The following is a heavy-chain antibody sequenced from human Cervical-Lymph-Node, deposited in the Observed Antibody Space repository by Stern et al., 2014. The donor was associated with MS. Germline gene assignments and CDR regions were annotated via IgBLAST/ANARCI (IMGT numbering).Heavy chain of an antibody. J-gene: IGHJ5*02. CDR3: TSRNFGP. V-gene: IGHV1-69-2*01. Sequence: EVQLEESGAEVKEPGATVKISCKVSGYTFIDYYLHWVRQAPGKGLEWMGLVDPKDGATKLSERFQDRFTITADTSIATAYMDLSGLRSEDTAIYYCTSRNFGPWGQGTLVTVSS. CDR2: VDPKDGAT. CDR1: GYTFIDYY.